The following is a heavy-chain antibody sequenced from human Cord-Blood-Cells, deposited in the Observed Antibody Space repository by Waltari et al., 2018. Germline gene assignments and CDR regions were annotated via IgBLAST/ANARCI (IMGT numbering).Heavy chain of an antibody. Sequence: QVQLQQWGAGLLQPSETLSLTCAVHGGSFSGYYWSWIRHPPGKGLEWIGEINHSGSTNYNPSLKSRVTISVDTAKHRFSLQLSSVAAADTAVYYCARLMGDYWGQGTLVTVSS. CDR3: ARLMGDY. J-gene: IGHJ4*02. CDR1: GGSFSGYY. D-gene: IGHD3-16*01. V-gene: IGHV4-34*01. CDR2: INHSGST.